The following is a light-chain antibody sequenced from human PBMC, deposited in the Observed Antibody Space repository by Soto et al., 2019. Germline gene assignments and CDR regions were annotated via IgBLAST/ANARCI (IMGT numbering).Light chain of an antibody. Sequence: DIQMTQSPSSLSASVGDRVTITGRASQGISNYLAWYQQKPGKVPKLLIYAASTLQSGVPSRFSGSGSGTDFTLTISRLEPEDFAVYYCQQYGSSLWTFGQGTKVDIK. CDR3: QQYGSSLWT. CDR2: AAS. CDR1: QGISNY. J-gene: IGKJ1*01. V-gene: IGKV1-27*01.